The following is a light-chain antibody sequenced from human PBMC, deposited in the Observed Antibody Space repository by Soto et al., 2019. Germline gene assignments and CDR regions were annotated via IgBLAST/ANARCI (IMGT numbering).Light chain of an antibody. Sequence: XXXERATINCKSSQSVLYSTNNKNYLAWYQQKPGQPPKLLIYWASTRESGVPDRFSGSGSGTDFTLTISSLQAEDVALYFCQQYYTNPFTFGGGTKVEIK. CDR3: QQYYTNPFT. V-gene: IGKV4-1*01. J-gene: IGKJ4*01. CDR1: QSVLYSTNNKNY. CDR2: WAS.